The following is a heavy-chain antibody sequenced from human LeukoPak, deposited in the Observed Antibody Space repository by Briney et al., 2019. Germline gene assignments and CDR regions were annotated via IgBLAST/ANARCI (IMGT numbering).Heavy chain of an antibody. D-gene: IGHD6-13*01. V-gene: IGHV3-23*01. CDR2: ISSSGDST. CDR3: AKGHSSSWYAW. J-gene: IGHJ4*02. Sequence: HSGGSLRLSCAASGFTFSGYAMSWVRQAPGKGLEWVSLISSSGDSTYYADSVKGRFTISRDNSKNTLSLQMNSLRAEDTAVYYCAKGHSSSWYAWWGQGTLVTVSS. CDR1: GFTFSGYA.